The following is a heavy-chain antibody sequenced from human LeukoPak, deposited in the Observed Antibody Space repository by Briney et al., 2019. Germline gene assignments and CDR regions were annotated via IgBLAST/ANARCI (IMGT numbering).Heavy chain of an antibody. Sequence: SETLSLTCAVYGGSFSGYYWSWIRQPPGKGLEWIGEINHGGSTNYNPSLKSRVTMSVDTSKNQVSLKVTSVTAADTAVYYCARGPHCSGGSCYSPAFDYWGQGTLVTVSP. CDR1: GGSFSGYY. CDR2: INHGGST. V-gene: IGHV4-34*01. CDR3: ARGPHCSGGSCYSPAFDY. D-gene: IGHD2-15*01. J-gene: IGHJ4*02.